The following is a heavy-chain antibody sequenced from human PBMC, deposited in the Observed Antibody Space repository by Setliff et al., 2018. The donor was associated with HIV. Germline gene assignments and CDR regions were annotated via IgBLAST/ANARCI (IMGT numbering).Heavy chain of an antibody. Sequence: WASVKVSCKTSGGTFSSYAISWVRQAPGQGLEWMGGIIPMFDAPNYAQKFQGRVTITADESTSTAYMELSSLRSEDSAVYFCARPIRAAAGNDAFHVWGQGTMVTVSS. D-gene: IGHD6-13*01. J-gene: IGHJ3*01. CDR1: GGTFSSYA. CDR3: ARPIRAAAGNDAFHV. V-gene: IGHV1-69*13. CDR2: IIPMFDAP.